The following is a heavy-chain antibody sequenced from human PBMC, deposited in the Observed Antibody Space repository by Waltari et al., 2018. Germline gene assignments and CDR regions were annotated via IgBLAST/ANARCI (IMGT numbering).Heavy chain of an antibody. Sequence: QVQLQQWGAGLLQSSETLSLTCAVYGGSFSGYYWGWVRQPPGKGLEWIGEINHAGYTNVNPSLRSRGTMSADTSKSQFSLKLNSGTAADTAVYYCVRLEDCTGPGGHCYSGDPFALDVWGQGTTVTVSS. CDR1: GGSFSGYY. CDR2: INHAGYT. CDR3: VRLEDCTGPGGHCYSGDPFALDV. J-gene: IGHJ6*02. V-gene: IGHV4-34*02. D-gene: IGHD2-15*01.